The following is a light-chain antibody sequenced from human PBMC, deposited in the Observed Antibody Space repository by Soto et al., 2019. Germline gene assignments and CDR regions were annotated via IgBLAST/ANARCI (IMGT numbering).Light chain of an antibody. CDR2: GAS. CDR1: QSVSSSY. Sequence: EIALTQAPGTLYLSPGERATLSCRASQSVSSSYLARYQQKPGQAPRPLIYGASSRATGIPDRFSGSGSGTDFTLTISRLEPEDCAVYYCQQYGSSPLTFGGGTKVEIK. V-gene: IGKV3-20*01. CDR3: QQYGSSPLT. J-gene: IGKJ4*01.